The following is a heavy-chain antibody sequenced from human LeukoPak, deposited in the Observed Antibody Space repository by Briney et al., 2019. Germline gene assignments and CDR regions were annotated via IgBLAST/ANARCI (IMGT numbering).Heavy chain of an antibody. CDR1: GFTFSSFG. J-gene: IGHJ4*02. CDR3: ARDLISGDYTFDY. V-gene: IGHV3-21*05. Sequence: PGGSLRLSCAASGFTFSSFGMNWVRQAPGKGLEWVSYISSTSSHIYYADSVKGRFTVSRDNAKDSLYLQMNSLRDEDTAVYYCARDLISGDYTFDYWGQGALVTVSS. D-gene: IGHD4-11*01. CDR2: ISSTSSHI.